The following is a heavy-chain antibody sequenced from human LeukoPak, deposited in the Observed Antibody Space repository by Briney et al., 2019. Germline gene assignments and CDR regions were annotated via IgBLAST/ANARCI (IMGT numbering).Heavy chain of an antibody. CDR2: ISSTSTYI. J-gene: IGHJ4*02. D-gene: IGHD5-18*01. V-gene: IGHV3-21*01. Sequence: GGSLRLSCTASGFTFSSCDMNWVRQAPGKGLEWVSSISSTSTYIYYADSVKGRFTISRDNAKNSLYLQMNSLRAEDTAVYYCSRLRGYSYGYADYWGQGTLVAVSS. CDR3: SRLRGYSYGYADY. CDR1: GFTFSSCD.